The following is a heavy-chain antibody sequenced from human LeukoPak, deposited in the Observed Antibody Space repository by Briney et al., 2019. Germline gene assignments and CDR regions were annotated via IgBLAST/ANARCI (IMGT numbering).Heavy chain of an antibody. D-gene: IGHD5-24*01. Sequence: ASVKVSCKASGYTFTSYYMHWVRQAPGQGLEWMGTINPSSGSTSYAQKFQGRVTMTRDTSTSTVYMELSYLKSEGTAVSYCARGYSRDGYNPSGYWGQGTLVIVSS. V-gene: IGHV1-46*01. CDR2: INPSSGST. CDR3: ARGYSRDGYNPSGY. J-gene: IGHJ4*02. CDR1: GYTFTSYY.